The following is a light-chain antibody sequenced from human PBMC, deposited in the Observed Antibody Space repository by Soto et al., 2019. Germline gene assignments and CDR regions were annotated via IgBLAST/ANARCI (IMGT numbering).Light chain of an antibody. CDR2: DNN. V-gene: IGLV6-57*04. Sequence: NFMLTQPHSVSESPGKTVTISCTRSSCSMASNYVQWYQQRPGSAPTTGIYDNNQRPSGVPDRFSGSIDSSSNSASLTISGLKTEDEADYCCQSYDSSNLWVFGGGTKLTVL. CDR1: SCSMASNY. J-gene: IGLJ3*02. CDR3: QSYDSSNLWV.